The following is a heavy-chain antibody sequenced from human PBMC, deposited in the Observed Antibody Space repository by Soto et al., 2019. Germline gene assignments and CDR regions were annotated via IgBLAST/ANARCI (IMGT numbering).Heavy chain of an antibody. V-gene: IGHV3-9*01. Sequence: EVQLVESGGGLVQPGRSLRLSCAASGFTFDDYAMHWVRQAPGKGLEWVSGISWNSGSIGYADSVKGRFTISRDNAKNSLYLQMNSLRAEDTALYYCAKAEYSSSPEGEYYFDYWGQGTLVTVSS. D-gene: IGHD6-6*01. CDR1: GFTFDDYA. CDR3: AKAEYSSSPEGEYYFDY. J-gene: IGHJ4*02. CDR2: ISWNSGSI.